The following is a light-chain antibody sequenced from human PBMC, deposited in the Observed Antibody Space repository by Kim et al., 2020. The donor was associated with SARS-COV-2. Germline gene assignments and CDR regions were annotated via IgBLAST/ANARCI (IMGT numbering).Light chain of an antibody. Sequence: QPVPASVIGPSHGVDFFNYCTCDQHHPAKTHNIMFYEVTRRPSGLPDCFSGSQSGNTASLTVSGIQAEDEADSYCSSYAGSSNLVFGGGTQLTVL. J-gene: IGLJ2*01. CDR3: SSYAGSSNLV. CDR1: SHGVDFFNY. CDR2: EVT. V-gene: IGLV2-8*01.